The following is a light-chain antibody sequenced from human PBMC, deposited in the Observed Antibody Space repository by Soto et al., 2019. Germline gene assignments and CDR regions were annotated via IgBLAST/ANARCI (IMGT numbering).Light chain of an antibody. Sequence: QSALTQPVSVSGSPGQSITISCTGTSSDVGAYTYVSWYQQHPGKAPKLMIFEVSDRPSGVSNRFSGSKSGNTASLTISGLQAEDEADYYCSSYTTSSTLVFGGGTKLTVL. V-gene: IGLV2-14*01. J-gene: IGLJ2*01. CDR3: SSYTTSSTLV. CDR1: SSDVGAYTY. CDR2: EVS.